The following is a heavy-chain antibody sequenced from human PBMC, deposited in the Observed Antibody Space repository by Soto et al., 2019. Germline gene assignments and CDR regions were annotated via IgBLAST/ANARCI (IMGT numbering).Heavy chain of an antibody. J-gene: IGHJ4*02. Sequence: SVEGSCKASGGPFSSYTISWVRQAPGQRLEWMGRIIPILGIANYAQKFQGRVTITADKSTSTAYMELSSLRSEDTAVYYCATLLGRGGYSSGWFIDYWGQGTLVTVSS. D-gene: IGHD6-19*01. CDR3: ATLLGRGGYSSGWFIDY. CDR1: GGPFSSYT. CDR2: IIPILGIA. V-gene: IGHV1-69*02.